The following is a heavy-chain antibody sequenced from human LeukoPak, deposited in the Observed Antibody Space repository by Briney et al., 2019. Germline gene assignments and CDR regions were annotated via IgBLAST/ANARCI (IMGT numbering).Heavy chain of an antibody. D-gene: IGHD5-12*01. CDR3: ARERGYSGYDYYFDY. CDR1: GFTFSSYE. J-gene: IGHJ4*02. CDR2: ISSSGSTI. V-gene: IGHV3-48*03. Sequence: GGSLRLSCAASGFTFSSYEMNWVRQAPGKGLEWVSYISSSGSTIYYADSVKGRFTISRHNAKNSPYLQMNSLRAEDTAVYYCARERGYSGYDYYFDYWGQGTLVTVSS.